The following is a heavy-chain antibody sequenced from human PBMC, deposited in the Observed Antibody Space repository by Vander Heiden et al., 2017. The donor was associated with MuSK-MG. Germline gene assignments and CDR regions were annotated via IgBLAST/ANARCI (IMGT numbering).Heavy chain of an antibody. D-gene: IGHD6-6*01. CDR1: GYSFTSYW. CDR2: IYPGDSDT. J-gene: IGHJ5*02. Sequence: EVQLVQSGAEVKQSGEPLTISSKGSGYSFTSYWIGWVRQMPRKGLEWMGTIYPGDSDTRYSPSFQGQVTISADKSINTAYLQWRSLTASDTAMYYCARRGSSSEWFDPWGQGTLVTVSS. CDR3: ARRGSSSEWFDP. V-gene: IGHV5-51*01.